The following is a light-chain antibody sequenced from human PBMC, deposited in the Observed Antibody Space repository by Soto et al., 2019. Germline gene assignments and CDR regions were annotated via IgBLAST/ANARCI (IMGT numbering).Light chain of an antibody. CDR2: RNN. V-gene: IGLV1-47*01. J-gene: IGLJ1*01. Sequence: QSVRTQPPSASGTPGQRVTISCSGSSSNIGSNYVYWYQQLPGTAPKLLIYRNNQRPSGVPDRFSGSKSGTSASLAISGLRSEEEADYSSAAWDDSLSGNVFGTGTKVTVL. CDR1: SSNIGSNY. CDR3: AAWDDSLSGNV.